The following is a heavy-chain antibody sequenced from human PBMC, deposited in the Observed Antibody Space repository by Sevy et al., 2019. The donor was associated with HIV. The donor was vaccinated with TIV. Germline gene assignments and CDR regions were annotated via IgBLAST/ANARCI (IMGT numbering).Heavy chain of an antibody. CDR3: ARGLRAGYDFWSGYLYYYYYMDV. J-gene: IGHJ6*03. D-gene: IGHD3-3*01. CDR1: GYTFTSYD. Sequence: ASVKVSCKASGYTFTSYDINWVRQATGQGLEWMGWMNPNSGNTGYAQKFQGRVTMTRNTSISTAYMELSSLRSEDTAVYYCARGLRAGYDFWSGYLYYYYYMDVWGKGITVTVSS. V-gene: IGHV1-8*01. CDR2: MNPNSGNT.